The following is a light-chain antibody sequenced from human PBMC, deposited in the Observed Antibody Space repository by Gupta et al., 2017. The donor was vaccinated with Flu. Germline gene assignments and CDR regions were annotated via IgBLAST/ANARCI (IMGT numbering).Light chain of an antibody. CDR3: QQYYRAPFT. V-gene: IGKV4-1*01. J-gene: IGKJ2*01. CDR1: QSISDNSNNKNY. CDR2: WAS. Sequence: KCKSRQSISDNSNNKNYLAWYQHKAGQPPKLRIYWASTRESGVSDRFSGSGSATDFTLSVSSLQAEDVAVYYCQQYYRAPFTFGQGTKLEIK.